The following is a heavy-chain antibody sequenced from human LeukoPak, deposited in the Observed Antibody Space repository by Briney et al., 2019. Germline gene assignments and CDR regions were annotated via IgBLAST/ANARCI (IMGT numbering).Heavy chain of an antibody. V-gene: IGHV3-30*02. CDR2: IRYDGSNK. CDR3: AKDHRDPYYFDY. CDR1: GFTFSSYG. J-gene: IGHJ4*02. D-gene: IGHD1-14*01. Sequence: GGYLRLSCAASGFTFSSYGMHWVRQAPGKGLEWVAFIRYDGSNKYYADSVKDRFTISRDNSKNTLYLQMNSLRAEDTAVYYCAKDHRDPYYFDYWGQGTLVTVSS.